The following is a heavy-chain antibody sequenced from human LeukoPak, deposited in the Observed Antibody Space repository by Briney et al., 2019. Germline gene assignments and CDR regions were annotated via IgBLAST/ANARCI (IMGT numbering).Heavy chain of an antibody. CDR1: GLHCSGTA. V-gene: IGHV3-23*01. D-gene: IGHD6-19*01. Sequence: GGSLRLSCAASGLHCSGTAMSWVRQAPGKGLEWVSAISHDGMNAYYADSVKGRFTISRDNSKKTVSLEMSSLTAADTGVYYCAKDGAQYSSGPECDPRGQGALVTVSP. CDR3: AKDGAQYSSGPECDP. CDR2: ISHDGMNA. J-gene: IGHJ5*02.